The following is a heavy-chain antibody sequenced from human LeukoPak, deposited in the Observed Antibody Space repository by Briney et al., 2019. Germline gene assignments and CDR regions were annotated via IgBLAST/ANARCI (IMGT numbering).Heavy chain of an antibody. Sequence: HPGGSLRLSCAASGFTFSKYWMLWVRQAPGKGLESVSRINTDGTVTTYADSVKGRFTVSRDNADNTMFLQMNSMRDEDTAVYYCATKQWLAPPPDSWGQGTPVTVSS. CDR3: ATKQWLAPPPDS. D-gene: IGHD6-19*01. J-gene: IGHJ4*02. V-gene: IGHV3-74*01. CDR1: GFTFSKYW. CDR2: INTDGTVT.